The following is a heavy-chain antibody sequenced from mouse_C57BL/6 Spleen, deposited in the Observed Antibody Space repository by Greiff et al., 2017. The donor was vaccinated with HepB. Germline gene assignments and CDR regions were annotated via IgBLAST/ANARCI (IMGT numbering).Heavy chain of an antibody. V-gene: IGHV5-4*01. CDR1: GFTFSSYA. CDR3: ARPYDGYFSTGYFDV. D-gene: IGHD2-3*01. Sequence: VQLKESGGGLVKPGGSLKLSCAASGFTFSSYAMSWVRQTPEKRLEWVATISDGGSYTYYPDNVKGRFTISRDNAKNNLYLQMSHLKSEDTAMYYCARPYDGYFSTGYFDVWGTGTTVTVSS. CDR2: ISDGGSYT. J-gene: IGHJ1*03.